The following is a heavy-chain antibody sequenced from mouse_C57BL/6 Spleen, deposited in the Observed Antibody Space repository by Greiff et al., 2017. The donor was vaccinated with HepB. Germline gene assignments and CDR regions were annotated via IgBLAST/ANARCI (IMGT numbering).Heavy chain of an antibody. V-gene: IGHV1-47*01. Sequence: VQGVESGAELVKPGASVKMSCKASGYTFTTYPIEWMKQNHGKSLEWIGNFHPYNDDTKYNEKFKGKATLTVEKSSSTVYLELSRLTSDDSAVYYCARNDGYYVVFDYWGQGTTLTVSS. CDR1: GYTFTTYP. CDR3: ARNDGYYVVFDY. CDR2: FHPYNDDT. D-gene: IGHD2-3*01. J-gene: IGHJ2*01.